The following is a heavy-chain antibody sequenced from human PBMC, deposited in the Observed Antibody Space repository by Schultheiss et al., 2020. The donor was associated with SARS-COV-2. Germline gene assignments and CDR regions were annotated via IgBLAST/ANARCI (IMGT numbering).Heavy chain of an antibody. CDR3: ARGRFVLY. CDR1: GGSFSGYY. D-gene: IGHD3-10*01. Sequence: SQTLSLTCAVYGGSFSGYYWSWIRQPPGKGLQWIGEINHSGSANYNPSLKSRVTISVDTSKNQFSLRLSSVTAADTAVYYCARGRFVLYWGQGTLVTVSS. CDR2: INHSGSA. V-gene: IGHV4-34*01. J-gene: IGHJ4*02.